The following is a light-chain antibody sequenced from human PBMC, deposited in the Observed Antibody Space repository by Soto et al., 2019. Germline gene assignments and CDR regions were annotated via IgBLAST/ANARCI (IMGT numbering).Light chain of an antibody. J-gene: IGLJ3*02. V-gene: IGLV1-40*01. CDR2: GNS. Sequence: QSVLTQPPSVSGAPGQRVTISCTGSSSNIGAGYDVHWYQQLPGTAPKLLIYGNSNRPSGVPDRFSGSKSGTSASLASTGLQAEDEADYYGQSYDGSLSGAVVGGGTTPTAL. CDR3: QSYDGSLSGAV. CDR1: SSNIGAGYD.